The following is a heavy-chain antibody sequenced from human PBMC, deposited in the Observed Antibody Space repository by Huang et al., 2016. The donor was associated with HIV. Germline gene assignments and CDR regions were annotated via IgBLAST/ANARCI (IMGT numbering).Heavy chain of an antibody. J-gene: IGHJ6*03. CDR2: MNPKSGHT. CDR3: VRGTRYGDYGLRHYYYYMDV. V-gene: IGHV1-8*01. CDR1: GYTFSSHD. D-gene: IGHD4-17*01. Sequence: QVQLVQSGAEVKTPGASVKVSYKASGYTFSSHDINWVRQAPGQGLEWRGCMNPKSGHTGYSQKFQGRVNITMRTSITTAYMELSSLRSADTAVYYCVRGTRYGDYGLRHYYYYMDVWGKGTTVTVSS.